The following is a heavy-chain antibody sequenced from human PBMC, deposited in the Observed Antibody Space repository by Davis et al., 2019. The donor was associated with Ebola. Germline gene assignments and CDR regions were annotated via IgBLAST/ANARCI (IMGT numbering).Heavy chain of an antibody. Sequence: AASVKVSCKASGGTFSSYAISWVRQAPGQGLEWMGWISAYNGNTNYAQKLQGRVTMTTDTSTSTAYMELSSLRSEDTAVYYCARDGTGGLRLSYFDYWGQGTLVTVSS. V-gene: IGHV1-18*01. CDR1: GGTFSSYA. J-gene: IGHJ4*02. CDR2: ISAYNGNT. D-gene: IGHD5-12*01. CDR3: ARDGTGGLRLSYFDY.